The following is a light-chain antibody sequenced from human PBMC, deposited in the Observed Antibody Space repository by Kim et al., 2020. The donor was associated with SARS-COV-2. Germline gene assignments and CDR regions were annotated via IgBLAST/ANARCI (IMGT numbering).Light chain of an antibody. CDR2: KAS. CDR1: QTISSW. J-gene: IGKJ5*01. CDR3: QQYNSYWIT. V-gene: IGKV1-5*03. Sequence: ASVGDRVTITCRASQTISSWLAWYQQRPGKAPKLLIYKASSLESGVPSRFSGSGSGTEFTLTISSLQPDDFATYYCQQYNSYWITFGQGTRLEIK.